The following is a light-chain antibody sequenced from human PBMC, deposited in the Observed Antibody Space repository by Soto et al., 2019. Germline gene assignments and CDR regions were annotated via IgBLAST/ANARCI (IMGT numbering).Light chain of an antibody. V-gene: IGLV2-14*01. CDR1: SSDVGGYNY. CDR3: SSYTSSSTLV. J-gene: IGLJ1*01. Sequence: QSALTQPASVSRTPGQSITISCTGTSSDVGGYNYVPWYQQHPGKAPKLMIYDVSNRPSGVSNRFSGSKSGNTASLTISGLQAEDEADYYCSSYTSSSTLVFGTGTKVTVL. CDR2: DVS.